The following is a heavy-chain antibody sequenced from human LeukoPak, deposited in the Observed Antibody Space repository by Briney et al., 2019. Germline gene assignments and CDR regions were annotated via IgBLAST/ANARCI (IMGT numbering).Heavy chain of an antibody. CDR2: INYSA. CDR1: GFSISRYY. V-gene: IGHV4-59*08. Sequence: PSETLSLTCTVSGFSISRYYLNWVRQPPGKGLEWNGYINYSADYKPSLKSPLPISVDTSRNQFSVKLSSVTAADTAVYYCAGHFSGAAAPLPFDFWGRVTLVTVSS. J-gene: IGHJ4*02. D-gene: IGHD6-13*01. CDR3: AGHFSGAAAPLPFDF.